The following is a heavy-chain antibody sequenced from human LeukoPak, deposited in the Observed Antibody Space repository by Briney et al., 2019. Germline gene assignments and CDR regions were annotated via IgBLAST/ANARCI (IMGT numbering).Heavy chain of an antibody. D-gene: IGHD1-26*01. J-gene: IGHJ6*02. CDR1: GYTFTSYA. CDR3: ARGRGQLYYSLPDPAHGMDV. V-gene: IGHV1-2*04. Sequence: VASVKVSCKASGYTFTSYAMNWVRQAPGQGLEWMGWINLNNGGTNYAQKFQGWVTMTRDTSISTAYMELSRLRSDDTAVYYCARGRGQLYYSLPDPAHGMDVWGQGTTVTVSS. CDR2: INLNNGGT.